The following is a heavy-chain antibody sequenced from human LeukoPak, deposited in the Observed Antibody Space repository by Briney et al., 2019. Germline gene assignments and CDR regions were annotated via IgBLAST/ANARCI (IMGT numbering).Heavy chain of an antibody. CDR2: ISWDDDK. CDR3: AHSLSWYHYNYAVYYMDV. J-gene: IGHJ6*03. CDR1: GFSLSTTGVG. D-gene: IGHD3-10*01. Sequence: ESGPTLVNPTQPLTLTCTFSGFSLSTTGVGVGWIRQPPGKALEWLALISWDDDKRYISSLRSRLTIAKDTSKNLVVLTITNMDPVDTATYYCAHSLSWYHYNYAVYYMDVWGKGTTVTVSS. V-gene: IGHV2-5*02.